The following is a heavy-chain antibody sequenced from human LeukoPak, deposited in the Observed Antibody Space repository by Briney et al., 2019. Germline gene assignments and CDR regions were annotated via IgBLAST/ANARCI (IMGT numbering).Heavy chain of an antibody. CDR3: ARVGWELPNFDY. CDR2: ISTSSSYI. Sequence: PGGSLRLSCAASGFTFSSYNMNWVRQAPGKGLEWVSSISTSSSYIYYADSVKGRFTISRDNAKNSLYLQMNSLRAEDTAVYYCARVGWELPNFDYWGQGTLVTVSS. CDR1: GFTFSSYN. D-gene: IGHD1-26*01. V-gene: IGHV3-21*01. J-gene: IGHJ4*02.